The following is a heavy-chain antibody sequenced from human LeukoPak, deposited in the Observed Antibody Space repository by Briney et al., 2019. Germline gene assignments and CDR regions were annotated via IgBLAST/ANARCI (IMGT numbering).Heavy chain of an antibody. J-gene: IGHJ4*02. CDR1: GFTVNTNY. Sequence: PGGSLRLSCAASGFTVNTNYMNWVSQAPGKGLEWVSTLYSGGFAYYADSAKGRFTISRDNSKNILYLQMNSLTVEDTAIYYCVRSLGSPLDSWGQGTLVTVSS. CDR3: VRSLGSPLDS. V-gene: IGHV3-66*01. CDR2: LYSGGFA.